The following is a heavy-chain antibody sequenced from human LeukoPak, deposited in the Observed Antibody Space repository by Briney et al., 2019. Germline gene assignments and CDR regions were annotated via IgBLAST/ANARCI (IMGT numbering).Heavy chain of an antibody. CDR1: GYTLTELS. V-gene: IGHV1-24*01. Sequence: ASVKVSRKVSGYTLTELSMHWVREAPGKGLEWMGGFDPEDGETIYAQKFQGRVTMTEDTSTDTAYMELSSLRSEDTAVYYCATDTPDYYDSSGVHYWGQGTLVTVSS. CDR3: ATDTPDYYDSSGVHY. D-gene: IGHD3-22*01. CDR2: FDPEDGET. J-gene: IGHJ4*02.